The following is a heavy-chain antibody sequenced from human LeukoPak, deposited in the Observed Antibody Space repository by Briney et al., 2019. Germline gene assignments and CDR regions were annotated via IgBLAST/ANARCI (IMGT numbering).Heavy chain of an antibody. Sequence: GGSLRLSCAASGFTFSSYSMNWVRQAPGKGLEGVSYISSSSSTIYYADSVKGRFTISRDNAKNSLYLQMNSLRAEDTAVYYCARDRLELRGASYYYYMYVWGKGTTVTVSS. V-gene: IGHV3-48*01. J-gene: IGHJ6*03. D-gene: IGHD1-7*01. CDR2: ISSSSSTI. CDR1: GFTFSSYS. CDR3: ARDRLELRGASYYYYMYV.